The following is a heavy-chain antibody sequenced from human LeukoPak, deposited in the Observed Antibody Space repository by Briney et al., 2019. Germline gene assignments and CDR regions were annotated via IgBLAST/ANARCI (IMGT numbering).Heavy chain of an antibody. Sequence: GSLRLSCAASGFTFTDWWMHWVRQAPGKGLEWVLRIKSDGTGMTYAESVRGRFAISRDNAKNSVYLQMNSLRADDTAVYYCAKDLHDAAADHWGQGTLVTVSS. CDR3: AKDLHDAAADH. J-gene: IGHJ4*02. CDR2: IKSDGTGM. V-gene: IGHV3-74*01. D-gene: IGHD2-15*01. CDR1: GFTFTDWW.